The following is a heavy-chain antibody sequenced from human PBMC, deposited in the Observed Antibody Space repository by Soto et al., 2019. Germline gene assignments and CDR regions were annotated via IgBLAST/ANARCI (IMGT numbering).Heavy chain of an antibody. J-gene: IGHJ4*02. Sequence: PAETLSLTCEVSGGTITSYYMSWIRQPAGKGLEWIGSIHSSGSTAYRPSLKSRLTMSVHTSENQFSLKVTSVTAADTAVYYCVRVGAVAANGGYFDYWGQGVPVTVSS. CDR2: IHSSGST. CDR3: VRVGAVAANGGYFDY. CDR1: GGTITSYY. V-gene: IGHV4-59*10. D-gene: IGHD6-19*01.